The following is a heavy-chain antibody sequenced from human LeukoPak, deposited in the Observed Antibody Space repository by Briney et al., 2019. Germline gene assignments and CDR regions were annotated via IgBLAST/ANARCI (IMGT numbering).Heavy chain of an antibody. CDR3: AHSRGGKGEFDY. Sequence: SGPTLVNPTQTLTLTCTFSGFSLSTSGVGVGWIRQPPGKALEWLALIYWDDDKRYSPSLKSRLTITKDTSKNQVVLTMTSLRPEDTALCYCAHSRGGKGEFDYWGEGTLVTVSS. CDR1: GFSLSTSGVG. D-gene: IGHD2-15*01. V-gene: IGHV2-5*02. CDR2: IYWDDDK. J-gene: IGHJ4*02.